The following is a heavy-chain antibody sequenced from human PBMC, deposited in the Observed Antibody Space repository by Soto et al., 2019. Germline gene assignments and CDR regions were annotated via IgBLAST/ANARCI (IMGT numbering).Heavy chain of an antibody. CDR2: IIPIFGTA. Sequence: SVKVSCKASGGTFSSYAISGVRQASGRGLEWMGGIIPIFGTANYAQKFQGRVTITADESTSTAYMELSSLRAEDAAVYYCATGGRIAVAGPYDAFDIWGQGTMVTVSS. D-gene: IGHD6-19*01. CDR3: ATGGRIAVAGPYDAFDI. V-gene: IGHV1-69*13. CDR1: GGTFSSYA. J-gene: IGHJ3*02.